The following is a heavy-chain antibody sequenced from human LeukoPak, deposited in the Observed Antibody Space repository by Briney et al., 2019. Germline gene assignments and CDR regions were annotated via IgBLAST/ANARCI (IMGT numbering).Heavy chain of an antibody. CDR1: GGSFSGYY. Sequence: SETLSLTCAVYGGSFSGYYWSWIRQPPGKGLEWIGEINHSGSTNYNPSLKSRVTISVDTSKNQFPLKLSSVTAADTAVYYCAIREVLLWFGESKTFDYWGQGTLVTVSS. J-gene: IGHJ4*02. D-gene: IGHD3-10*01. CDR2: INHSGST. CDR3: AIREVLLWFGESKTFDY. V-gene: IGHV4-34*01.